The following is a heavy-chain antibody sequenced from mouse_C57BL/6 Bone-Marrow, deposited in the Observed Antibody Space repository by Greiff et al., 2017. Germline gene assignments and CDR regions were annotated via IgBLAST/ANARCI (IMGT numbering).Heavy chain of an antibody. CDR3: ARHGTTVVATDY. J-gene: IGHJ2*01. CDR1: GFTFSSYG. Sequence: EVKLQESGGDLVKPGGSLKLSCAASGFTFSSYGMSWVRQTPDKRLEWVATISSGGSYTYYPDSVKGRFTISRDNAKNTLYLQMSSLKSEDTAIYYCARHGTTVVATDYWGQGTTLTVSS. CDR2: ISSGGSYT. D-gene: IGHD1-1*01. V-gene: IGHV5-6*01.